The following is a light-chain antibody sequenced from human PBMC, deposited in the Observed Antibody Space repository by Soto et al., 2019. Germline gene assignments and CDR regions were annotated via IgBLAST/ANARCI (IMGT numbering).Light chain of an antibody. V-gene: IGKV3-11*01. CDR1: QSVGSF. Sequence: EVVLTQSPDTLSLSPGDRATLSCRASQSVGSFLAWYQQKPGEAPRLLIYDASIRATGIPGRFSGSGSGSDFSLTITSLEPEDFAVYYCQQRSDRPPITFGQGTRLEMK. J-gene: IGKJ5*01. CDR2: DAS. CDR3: QQRSDRPPIT.